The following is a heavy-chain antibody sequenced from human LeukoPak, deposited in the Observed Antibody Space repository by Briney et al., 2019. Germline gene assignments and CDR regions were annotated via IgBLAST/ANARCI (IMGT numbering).Heavy chain of an antibody. Sequence: GGSLRLSCAASGFTFTSYSMNWARQAPGKGLEWVSTISGGGGSTYYADSVKGRFTISRDNSKNTLYLQVNSLRAEDTAVYYCAKGGKWDVTPFDYWGQGTLVTVSS. CDR3: AKGGKWDVTPFDY. J-gene: IGHJ4*02. CDR2: ISGGGGST. CDR1: GFTFTSYS. V-gene: IGHV3-23*01. D-gene: IGHD1-26*01.